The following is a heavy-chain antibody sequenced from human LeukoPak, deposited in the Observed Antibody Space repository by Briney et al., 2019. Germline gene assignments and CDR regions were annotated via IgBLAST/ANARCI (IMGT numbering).Heavy chain of an antibody. CDR1: GLTVSSSY. J-gene: IGHJ5*02. D-gene: IGHD3-16*01. V-gene: IGHV3-66*02. CDR3: ASFEGGLRLS. CDR2: IYSGGST. Sequence: PGGSLRLSCAASGLTVSSSYMSWVRQAPGRGREWVSVIYSGGSTYYADSVKGRFTTSRDNSKNTLFLQMNSLRAEDTAVYYCASFEGGLRLSWGQGTLVTVSS.